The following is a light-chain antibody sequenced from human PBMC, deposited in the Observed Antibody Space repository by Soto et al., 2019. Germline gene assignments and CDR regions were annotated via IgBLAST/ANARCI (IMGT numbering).Light chain of an antibody. V-gene: IGKV1-5*01. CDR2: DAS. CDR3: QQYNVYNT. CDR1: QNINDW. J-gene: IGKJ4*01. Sequence: DIQMTQSPFTLSASVGDRVTITCRASQNINDWLAWYQQKPGKAPKLLIYDASSLNSGVPSRFSGSGSGTEFTLTISGLQPEDFATYYCQQYNVYNTFGGGTTVEIQ.